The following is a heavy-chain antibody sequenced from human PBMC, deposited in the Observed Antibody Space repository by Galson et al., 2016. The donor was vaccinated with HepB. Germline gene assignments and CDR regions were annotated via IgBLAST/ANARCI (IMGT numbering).Heavy chain of an antibody. J-gene: IGHJ6*03. CDR1: GGTFSGYA. V-gene: IGHV1-69*13. CDR2: IIPIFGTP. D-gene: IGHD3-10*02. CDR3: ARGGYYYIHYDYCVAV. Sequence: SVKVSCKASGGTFSGYAISWVRQAPGQGLEWMGGIIPIFGTPSYAQQFQGRLTITADESPSTAYMELSSLRSEDTAVYYCARGGYYYIHYDYCVAVWGKGTAVTVS.